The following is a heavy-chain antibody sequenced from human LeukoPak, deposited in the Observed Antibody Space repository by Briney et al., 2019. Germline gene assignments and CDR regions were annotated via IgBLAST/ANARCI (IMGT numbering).Heavy chain of an antibody. CDR2: IYYSGST. CDR3: ARRTTVTIPFGY. D-gene: IGHD4-11*01. Sequence: PSETLSLTCTVSGGSISSSYYYWGWIRQPPGKGLEWIGSIYYSGSTYYNPSLKSRVTISVDTSKNQFSLKLSSVTAADTAVYYCARRTTVTIPFGYWGQGTLVTVSS. J-gene: IGHJ4*02. CDR1: GGSISSSYYY. V-gene: IGHV4-39*01.